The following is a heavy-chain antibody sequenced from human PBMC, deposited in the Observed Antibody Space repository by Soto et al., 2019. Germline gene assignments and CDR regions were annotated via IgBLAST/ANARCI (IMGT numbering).Heavy chain of an antibody. Sequence: QVQLVQSGAEVKKSGASVKVSCKASGYTFISYGISWVRQAPGQGLEWMGWISAYHGNTNYAQKVQGRVTVTTDTSTSTAYMELKSLRSDDTAVYYCASDFVPGRMVRGVSAFDIWGQGTMVTVSS. CDR1: GYTFISYG. J-gene: IGHJ3*02. V-gene: IGHV1-18*04. D-gene: IGHD3-10*01. CDR2: ISAYHGNT. CDR3: ASDFVPGRMVRGVSAFDI.